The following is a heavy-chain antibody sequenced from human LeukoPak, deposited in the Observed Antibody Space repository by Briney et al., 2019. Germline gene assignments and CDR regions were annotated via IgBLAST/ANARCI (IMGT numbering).Heavy chain of an antibody. CDR3: ARDRYCTNGVCYTGRYFDY. Sequence: ASVKVSCKASGYTFTGYYMHWVRQAPGQGLEWMGWINPNSGGTNYAQKFQGRVTMTRDTSISTAYMELSRLRSDDTAVYYCARDRYCTNGVCYTGRYFDYWGQGTLVTASS. J-gene: IGHJ4*02. D-gene: IGHD2-8*01. V-gene: IGHV1-2*02. CDR2: INPNSGGT. CDR1: GYTFTGYY.